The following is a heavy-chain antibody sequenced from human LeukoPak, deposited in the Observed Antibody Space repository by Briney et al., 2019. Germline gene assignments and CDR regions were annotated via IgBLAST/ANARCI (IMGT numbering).Heavy chain of an antibody. CDR3: ARDHPYYYDSSGYYPHYFDY. V-gene: IGHV1-18*01. CDR1: GYTFTSYG. D-gene: IGHD3-22*01. Sequence: GASVKVSCKASGYTFTSYGISWVRQAPGQGLEWMGWISAYNGNTNYAQKLQGRVTMTTDTSTSTAYMELRSLRSDDTGVYYCARDHPYYYDSSGYYPHYFDYWGQGTLVTVSS. J-gene: IGHJ4*02. CDR2: ISAYNGNT.